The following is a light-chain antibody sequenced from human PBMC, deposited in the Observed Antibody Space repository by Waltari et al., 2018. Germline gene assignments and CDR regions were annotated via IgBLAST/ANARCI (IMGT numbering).Light chain of an antibody. J-gene: IGKJ1*01. Sequence: EIVLTQSPGTLSLSLGDRATLSCRASQSVSSSYLAWYQQKPGQAPRLLIHPVNRRASGIPDRFSGSGSGTDFTLTISRLEPEDFAVYYCQEYGTSRTFGQGTKVEI. V-gene: IGKV3-20*01. CDR3: QEYGTSRT. CDR2: PVN. CDR1: QSVSSSY.